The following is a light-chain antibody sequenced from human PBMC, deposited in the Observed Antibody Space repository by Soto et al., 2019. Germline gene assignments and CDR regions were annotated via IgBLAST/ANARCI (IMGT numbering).Light chain of an antibody. Sequence: SPATLSAHVGDRVTITCRASQSISSWLAWYQQKPGKAPKLLIYKASSLESGVPSRFSGSGSGTKFTLTISSLQPDDFATYYCEQYNSLWTFGQRTKADIK. J-gene: IGKJ1*01. CDR3: EQYNSLWT. V-gene: IGKV1-5*03. CDR1: QSISSW. CDR2: KAS.